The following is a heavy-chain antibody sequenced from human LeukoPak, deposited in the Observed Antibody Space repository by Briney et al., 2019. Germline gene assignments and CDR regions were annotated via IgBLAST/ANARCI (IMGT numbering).Heavy chain of an antibody. CDR3: ARELRTFDS. Sequence: GGSLRLSCAASGFTFSSYWMTWVRQAPGKGLAWVANIKHNGDELNYVDSVEDRFTISRNNAKNSLYLHMTGLRAEDTAVYYCARELRTFDSWGQGTLVTVSS. D-gene: IGHD3-16*01. CDR1: GFTFSSYW. CDR2: IKHNGDEL. J-gene: IGHJ4*02. V-gene: IGHV3-7*01.